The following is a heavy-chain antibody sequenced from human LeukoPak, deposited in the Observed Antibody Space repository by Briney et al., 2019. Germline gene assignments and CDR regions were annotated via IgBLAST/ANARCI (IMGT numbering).Heavy chain of an antibody. CDR2: INWRSDEI. CDR1: GFTFDNYA. CDR3: ARAAYSSTWYSRYFDL. D-gene: IGHD6-13*01. V-gene: IGHV3-9*01. Sequence: GGSLRLSCSASGFTFDNYAMHWVRQAPMKGLEWVASINWRSDEIGYADSVKGRFTISRENAKNSLYLQMNSLRAGDTAVYYCARAAYSSTWYSRYFDLWGRGTLVTVSS. J-gene: IGHJ2*01.